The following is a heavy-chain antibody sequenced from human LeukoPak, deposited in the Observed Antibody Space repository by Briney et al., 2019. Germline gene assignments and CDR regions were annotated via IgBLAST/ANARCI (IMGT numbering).Heavy chain of an antibody. J-gene: IGHJ4*02. Sequence: PGGSLRLSCAASGFTFSSYWMSWVRQAPGKGLEWVANIKQDGSEKYYVDSVKGRFTISRDNAKNSLYLQMNSLRAEDTAVYYCARAGYCSGGSCYQMVFDYWGQGTLVTVSS. CDR1: GFTFSSYW. CDR3: ARAGYCSGGSCYQMVFDY. D-gene: IGHD2-15*01. CDR2: IKQDGSEK. V-gene: IGHV3-7*01.